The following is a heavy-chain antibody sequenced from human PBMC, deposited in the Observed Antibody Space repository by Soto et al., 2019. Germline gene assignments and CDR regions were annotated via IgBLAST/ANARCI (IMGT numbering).Heavy chain of an antibody. Sequence: SETLSLTCTVSGGSVSSESHYWSWIRQPPGKGLEWIGYIYYSGSTYYNPSLKSRVTISVDTSKNQFSLKLTSVTAADTAVYYCARGKVFPVGGMDVWGQGTTVTVSS. CDR2: IYYSGST. J-gene: IGHJ6*02. CDR3: ARGKVFPVGGMDV. CDR1: GGSVSSESHY. V-gene: IGHV4-30-4*01.